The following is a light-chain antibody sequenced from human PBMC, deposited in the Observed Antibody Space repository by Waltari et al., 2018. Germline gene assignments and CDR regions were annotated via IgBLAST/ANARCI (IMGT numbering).Light chain of an antibody. CDR2: AAS. Sequence: DIQMTQSPSSLSASVGDTVTIPCRASQTIDVYLNWYQQQPVKAPNLLIYAASTLLIGVPSRFSGFGSETEFTLTITGLQPEDFATYYCQQSLDSPYTFGQGTRLEI. CDR1: QTIDVY. V-gene: IGKV1-39*01. J-gene: IGKJ2*01. CDR3: QQSLDSPYT.